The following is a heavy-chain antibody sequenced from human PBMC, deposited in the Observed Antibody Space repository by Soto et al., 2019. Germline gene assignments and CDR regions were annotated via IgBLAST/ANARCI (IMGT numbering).Heavy chain of an antibody. CDR2: IYYSGST. CDR3: ARGAGYCSGGSCYPIEYFDY. J-gene: IGHJ4*02. D-gene: IGHD2-15*01. Sequence: QVQLQESGPGLVKPSETLSLTCTVSGGSVSSGSYYWSWIRQPPGKGLEWMGYIYYSGSTNYNPSLKSRVTISVDTSKNQFSLKLSSVTAADTAVYYCARGAGYCSGGSCYPIEYFDYWGQGTLVTVSS. V-gene: IGHV4-61*01. CDR1: GGSVSSGSYY.